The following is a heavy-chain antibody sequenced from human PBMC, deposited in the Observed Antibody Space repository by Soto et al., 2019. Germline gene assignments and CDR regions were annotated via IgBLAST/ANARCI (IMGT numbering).Heavy chain of an antibody. CDR2: ISAFNGNT. CDR1: GFRFSDYG. V-gene: IGHV1-18*01. Sequence: GPVKVSCKASGFRFSDYGFNWLRQAPGQGLEWMGWISAFNGNTETAQGLQDRVTMTTDSSTTTAHMDLTNLTTDDTAIYYCARSYYLADAFDVWGQGTMDTVS. CDR3: ARSYYLADAFDV. J-gene: IGHJ3*01. D-gene: IGHD3-16*01.